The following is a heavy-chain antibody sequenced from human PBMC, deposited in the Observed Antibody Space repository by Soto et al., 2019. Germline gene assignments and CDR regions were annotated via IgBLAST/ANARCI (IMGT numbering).Heavy chain of an antibody. CDR3: ARRGSGSFEGANYYYYYMDV. CDR2: MNPNSGNT. Sequence: ASVKVSCKASGYTFTSYDINWVLQATGEGLEWMGWMNPNSGNTGYAQKFQGRVTMTRNTSISTAYMELSSLRSEDTAVYYCARRGSGSFEGANYYYYYMDVWGNGTTVTVSS. J-gene: IGHJ6*03. V-gene: IGHV1-8*01. D-gene: IGHD2-15*01. CDR1: GYTFTSYD.